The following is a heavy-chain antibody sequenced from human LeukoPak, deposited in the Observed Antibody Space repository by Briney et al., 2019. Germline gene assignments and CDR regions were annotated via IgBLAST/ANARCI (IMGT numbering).Heavy chain of an antibody. V-gene: IGHV3-23*01. CDR1: GFTFSSYA. CDR3: ARDGMIAGYSYGYDY. CDR2: ISGSGGST. D-gene: IGHD5-18*01. Sequence: PGGSLRLSCAASGFTFSSYAMSWVRQAPGKGLEWVSAISGSGGSTYYADSVKGRFTISRDNSKNTLYLQMNSLRAEDTAVYYCARDGMIAGYSYGYDYWGQGTLVTVSS. J-gene: IGHJ4*02.